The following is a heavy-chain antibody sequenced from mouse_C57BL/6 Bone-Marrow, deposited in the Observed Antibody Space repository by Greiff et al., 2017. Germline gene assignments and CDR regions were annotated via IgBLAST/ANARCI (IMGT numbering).Heavy chain of an antibody. CDR1: GFTFSSYG. D-gene: IGHD3-2*02. CDR3: ARRTAQATYFDY. J-gene: IGHJ2*01. CDR2: ISSGGSYT. V-gene: IGHV5-6*02. Sequence: DVMLVESGGDLVKPGGSLKLSCAASGFTFSSYGMSWVRQTPDKRLEWVATISSGGSYTYYPDSVKGRFTISRDNAKNTLYLQMSSLKSEDTAMYYCARRTAQATYFDYWGQGTTLTVSS.